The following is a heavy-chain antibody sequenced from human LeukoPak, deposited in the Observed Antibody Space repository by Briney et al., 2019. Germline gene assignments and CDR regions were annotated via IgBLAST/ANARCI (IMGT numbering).Heavy chain of an antibody. J-gene: IGHJ4*02. Sequence: SETLSLTCTVSGGSISSYYWSWIRQPAGKGLEWIGRIYTSGSTNYNPSLKSRVTMSVDTSKNQFSLKLSSVTAADTAVYYCARGSGLRFLSVYYFDYWGQGTLVTVSS. CDR1: GGSISSYY. V-gene: IGHV4-4*07. D-gene: IGHD3-3*01. CDR3: ARGSGLRFLSVYYFDY. CDR2: IYTSGST.